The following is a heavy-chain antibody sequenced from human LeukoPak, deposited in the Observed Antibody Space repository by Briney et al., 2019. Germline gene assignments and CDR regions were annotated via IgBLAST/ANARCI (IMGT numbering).Heavy chain of an antibody. CDR1: GGSISSYY. V-gene: IGHV4-59*01. J-gene: IGHJ6*03. D-gene: IGHD2-2*01. Sequence: SETLSLTCTVSGGSISSYYWSWIRQPPGKGLEWLGYNYYSGSTNYNPSLKSRVTISVDTSKNQFSLKLSSVTAADTAVYYYAGGWATSPRGPTNYYYYMDVWGKGTTVTVSS. CDR3: AGGWATSPRGPTNYYYYMDV. CDR2: NYYSGST.